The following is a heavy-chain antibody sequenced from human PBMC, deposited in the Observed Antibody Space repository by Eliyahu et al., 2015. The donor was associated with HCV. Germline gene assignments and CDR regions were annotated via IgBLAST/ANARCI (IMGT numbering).Heavy chain of an antibody. CDR3: VRDGDGHNFDY. CDR1: GFTFGNYW. V-gene: IGHV3-74*01. CDR2: AXSHDGSSHVGSGT. D-gene: IGHD5-24*01. J-gene: IGHJ4*02. Sequence: EVQLVESGGGLVQPGGSLRLSCXASGFTFGNYWMXWIRQAPGKGLEWVSRAXSHDGSSHVGSGTIYADSVKGRFTISRDNAKNTMYLQMSSLRVEDTGVYYCVRDGDGHNFDYWGQGTRVTVSS.